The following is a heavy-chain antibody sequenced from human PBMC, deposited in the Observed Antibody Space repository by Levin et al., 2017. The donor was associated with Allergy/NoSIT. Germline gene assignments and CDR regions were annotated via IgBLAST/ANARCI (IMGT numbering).Heavy chain of an antibody. Sequence: SETLSLTCDVYGGSLSGYYWSWIRQPPGKGLEWIGEINDSGRTNYNPSLKRRVTISGDTSRNQLSLRLNSVTAADTAVYYCARGSNRGSVKMGHRRDMVRGAYYNNWGQGTLVTVSS. V-gene: IGHV4-34*01. CDR1: GGSLSGYY. CDR2: INDSGRT. CDR3: ARGSNRGSVKMGHRRDMVRGAYYNN. D-gene: IGHD3-10*01. J-gene: IGHJ4*02.